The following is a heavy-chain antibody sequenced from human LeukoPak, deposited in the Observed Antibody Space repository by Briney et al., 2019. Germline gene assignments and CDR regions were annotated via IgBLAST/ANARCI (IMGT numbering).Heavy chain of an antibody. J-gene: IGHJ6*02. D-gene: IGHD2-2*01. CDR2: IIPILGIA. Sequence: ASVKVSCKASGGTFCSYAISWVRQAPGQGLEWMGRIIPILGIANYAQKFQGRVTITADKSTSTAYMELSSLRSEDTAVYYCARDYVVVPAAGVYYYGMDVWGQGTTVTVSS. V-gene: IGHV1-69*04. CDR1: GGTFCSYA. CDR3: ARDYVVVPAAGVYYYGMDV.